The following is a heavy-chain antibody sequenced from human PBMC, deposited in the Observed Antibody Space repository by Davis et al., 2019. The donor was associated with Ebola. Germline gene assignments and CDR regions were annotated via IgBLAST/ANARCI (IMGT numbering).Heavy chain of an antibody. D-gene: IGHD5-24*01. CDR3: ARDSYNYSYFDY. CDR2: INHGGNT. CDR1: GGSFDGYY. V-gene: IGHV4-34*01. J-gene: IGHJ4*02. Sequence: ESLKISCAVYGGSFDGYYWSWIRQPPGKGLEWIGEINHGGNTNYNPSLKSRVTISMDTSKNQFSLKVSSVTAADTAVYYCARDSYNYSYFDYWGQGTLVTVSS.